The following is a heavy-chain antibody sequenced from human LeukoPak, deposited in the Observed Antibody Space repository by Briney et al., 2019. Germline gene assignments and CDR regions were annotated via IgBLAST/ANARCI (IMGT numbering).Heavy chain of an antibody. CDR2: ISSSGSTI. J-gene: IGHJ6*04. Sequence: QAGGPLRLSCAASGFPFSSYEMNWVRQAPGKGLEWVSYISSSGSTIYYADSVKGRFTISRDNAKNSLYLQMNSLRAEDTAVYYCAELGITMIGGVWGKGTTVTISS. D-gene: IGHD3-10*02. CDR3: AELGITMIGGV. CDR1: GFPFSSYE. V-gene: IGHV3-48*03.